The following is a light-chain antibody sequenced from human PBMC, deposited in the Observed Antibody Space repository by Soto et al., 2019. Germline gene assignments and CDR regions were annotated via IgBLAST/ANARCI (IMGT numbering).Light chain of an antibody. CDR1: QSINNW. V-gene: IGKV1-5*03. CDR3: QQYESFPRT. Sequence: DIQMTQSPSTLSASVGDRVTITCRASQSINNWLAWYQQKPWKAPKLLILKASTLESGVPSRFSGSGSGTEFTLSISSLQPDDFATYYCQQYESFPRTFGQGTKVEIK. CDR2: KAS. J-gene: IGKJ1*01.